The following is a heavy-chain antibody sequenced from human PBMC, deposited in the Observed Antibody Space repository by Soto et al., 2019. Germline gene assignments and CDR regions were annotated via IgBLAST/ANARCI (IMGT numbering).Heavy chain of an antibody. CDR1: GFTFSSYA. CDR3: AKASYYYDSSGYYWFDY. D-gene: IGHD3-22*01. Sequence: GGSLRLSCAASGFTFSSYAMSWVRQAPGKGLEWVSAISGSGGSTYYADSVKGRFTISSDNSKNTPYLQMNSLRAEDTAVYYCAKASYYYDSSGYYWFDYWGQGTLVTVSS. V-gene: IGHV3-23*01. CDR2: ISGSGGST. J-gene: IGHJ4*02.